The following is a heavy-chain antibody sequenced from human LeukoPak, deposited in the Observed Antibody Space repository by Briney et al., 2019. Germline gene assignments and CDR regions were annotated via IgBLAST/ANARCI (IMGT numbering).Heavy chain of an antibody. CDR1: GYSISSGYY. V-gene: IGHV4-38-2*01. CDR3: AARGISWYFDL. CDR2: ISHSGST. J-gene: IGHJ2*01. D-gene: IGHD3-16*01. Sequence: SETLSLTCAVSGYSISSGYYWGWIRQPPGKGLEGIGRISHSGSTYYNPSLKSRVNISVDTSKNQFSLKLSSVTAADTAVYYCAARGISWYFDLWGRGTLVTVSS.